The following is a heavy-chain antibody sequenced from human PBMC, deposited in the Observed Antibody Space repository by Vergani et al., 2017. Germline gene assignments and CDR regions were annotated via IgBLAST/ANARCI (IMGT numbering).Heavy chain of an antibody. V-gene: IGHV3-30*01. J-gene: IGHJ4*02. CDR2: ISYDGSNK. CDR1: GFTFSSYA. D-gene: IGHD6-13*01. Sequence: QVQLVESGGGVVQPGRSLRLSCAASGFTFSSYAMHWVRQAPGKGLEWVAVISYDGSNKYYADSVKGRFTISRDNSKNTLYLQMNSLRAEDTAVYYCARAPVAAAGTDYFDYWGQGTLVTVSS. CDR3: ARAPVAAAGTDYFDY.